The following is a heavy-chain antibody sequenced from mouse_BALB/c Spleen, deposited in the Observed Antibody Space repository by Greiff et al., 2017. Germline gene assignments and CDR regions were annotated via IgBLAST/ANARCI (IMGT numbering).Heavy chain of an antibody. CDR2: IWAGGST. D-gene: IGHD1-1*01. J-gene: IGHJ4*01. V-gene: IGHV2-9*02. CDR3: ARDPTTVVAFYYYAMDY. CDR1: GFSLTSYG. Sequence: VHLVESGPGLVAPSQSLSITCTVSGFSLTSYGVHWVRQPPGKGLEWLGVIWAGGSTNYNSALMSRLSISKDNSKSQVFLKMNSLQTDDTAMYYCARDPTTVVAFYYYAMDYWGQGTSVTVSS.